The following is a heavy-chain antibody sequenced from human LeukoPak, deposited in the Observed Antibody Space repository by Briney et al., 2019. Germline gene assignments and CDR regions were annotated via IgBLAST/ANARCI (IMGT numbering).Heavy chain of an antibody. V-gene: IGHV1-8*03. D-gene: IGHD3-3*01. CDR3: AILLHDFWSGYYLRPFDY. Sequence: ASVKVSCKASGYTFTSYDINWVRQATGQGLEWMGWMNPNSGNTGYAQRFQGRVTITRNTSISTAYMELSSLRSEDTAVYYCAILLHDFWSGYYLRPFDYWGQGTLVTVSS. CDR2: MNPNSGNT. J-gene: IGHJ4*02. CDR1: GYTFTSYD.